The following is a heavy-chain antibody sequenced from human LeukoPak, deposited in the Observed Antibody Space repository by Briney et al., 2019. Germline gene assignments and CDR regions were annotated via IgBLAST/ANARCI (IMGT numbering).Heavy chain of an antibody. CDR2: IRYDGSNK. CDR1: GFTFSSYG. J-gene: IGHJ4*02. V-gene: IGHV3-30*02. CDR3: AKDPKAWELHQPGYFDY. Sequence: QPGGSLRLSCAASGFTFSSYGMHWVRQAPGKGLEWVAFIRYDGSNKYYADSVKGRFTISRDNSKNTLYLQMNSLRAEDTAVYYCAKDPKAWELHQPGYFDYWGQGTLVTVSS. D-gene: IGHD1-26*01.